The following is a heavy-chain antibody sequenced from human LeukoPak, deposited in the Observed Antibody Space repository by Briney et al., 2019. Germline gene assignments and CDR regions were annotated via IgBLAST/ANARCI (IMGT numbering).Heavy chain of an antibody. D-gene: IGHD2-8*01. CDR2: ISSSGGST. CDR3: AKLKDIELGWGIDI. Sequence: GGSLRLSCAASGFAFSSYAMTWVRQAPGKGLEWVSDISSSGGSTYYAGSVKGRFTISRDNSKNTLYVQMNSLRAEDTAIYYCAKLKDIELGWGIDIWGQGTTVTVS. J-gene: IGHJ6*02. CDR1: GFAFSSYA. V-gene: IGHV3-23*01.